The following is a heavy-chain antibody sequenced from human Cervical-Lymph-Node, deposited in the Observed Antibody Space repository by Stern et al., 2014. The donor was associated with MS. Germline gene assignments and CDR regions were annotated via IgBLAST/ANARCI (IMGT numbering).Heavy chain of an antibody. V-gene: IGHV1-46*01. CDR2: INPSGGST. CDR1: GYTFTNYY. D-gene: IGHD3-10*01. CDR3: ATDRGVK. J-gene: IGHJ4*02. Sequence: VQLVQSGAEVKKPGASVKVSCKASGYTFTNYYIHWVRQAPGQGLEWMGIINPSGGSTSYAQKFQGRVTMTRDTSTSTVYMTLTALRSEDTAVYYCATDRGVKWGPGTLVTVSS.